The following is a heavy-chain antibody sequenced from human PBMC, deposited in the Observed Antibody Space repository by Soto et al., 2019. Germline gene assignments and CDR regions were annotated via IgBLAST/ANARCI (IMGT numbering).Heavy chain of an antibody. CDR1: WFSLSTSGVG. Sequence: APTLVNPTQTLTLTCTFSWFSLSTSGVGVGWIRQPPGKALEWLALIYWDDDKRYSPSLKSRLTITKDTSKNQVVLTMTNMDPVDTATYYCAHRGSSGWYIDWFDPWGQGTLVTVSS. J-gene: IGHJ5*02. D-gene: IGHD6-19*01. CDR2: IYWDDDK. V-gene: IGHV2-5*02. CDR3: AHRGSSGWYIDWFDP.